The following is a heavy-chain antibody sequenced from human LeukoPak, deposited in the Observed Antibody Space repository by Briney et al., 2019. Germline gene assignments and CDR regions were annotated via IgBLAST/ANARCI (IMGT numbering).Heavy chain of an antibody. D-gene: IGHD6-13*01. CDR3: ARREAAAGSFDY. CDR1: GGSISSYY. J-gene: IGHJ4*02. V-gene: IGHV4-59*08. Sequence: SETLSLTCTVSGGSISSYYGSWIRQPPGKGLEGIGYIYYSGSTNYNPSLKSRVTISVDTSKNQFSLKLSSVTAADTAVYYCARREAAAGSFDYWGQGTLVTVSS. CDR2: IYYSGST.